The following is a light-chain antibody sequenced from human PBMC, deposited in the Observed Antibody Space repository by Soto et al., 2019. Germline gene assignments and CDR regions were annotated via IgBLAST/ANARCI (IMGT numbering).Light chain of an antibody. V-gene: IGLV1-44*01. Sequence: QSVLTQPPSASGTPGQRVTISCSGSSSNIGSNTVNWYQQLPGTAPKLLIYTNNQRPLGVPDRFSGSRSGTSASLAISGLQSEDEADYYCAAWDDSLKGQVLGTGTKVTVL. CDR3: AAWDDSLKGQV. CDR2: TNN. J-gene: IGLJ1*01. CDR1: SSNIGSNT.